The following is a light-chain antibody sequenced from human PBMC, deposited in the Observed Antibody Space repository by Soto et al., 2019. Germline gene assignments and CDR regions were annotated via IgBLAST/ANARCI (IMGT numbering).Light chain of an antibody. J-gene: IGKJ3*01. Sequence: DIQMTQSPSSLSASVGDRVTITCRASQGISNYLAWYQQKPGRVPKLLIYAAFTLQSGVPSRFSGSGSGTDLTLTISSLQPEDVATYYCQKYDSVPPAFGPGTKVEIK. CDR2: AAF. CDR3: QKYDSVPPA. V-gene: IGKV1-27*01. CDR1: QGISNY.